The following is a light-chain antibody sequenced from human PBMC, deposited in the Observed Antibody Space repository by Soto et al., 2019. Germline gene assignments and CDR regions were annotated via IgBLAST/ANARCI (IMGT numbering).Light chain of an antibody. CDR1: SSNIGAGRD. V-gene: IGLV1-40*01. CDR3: QSYGTSLSGLYV. CDR2: DSN. J-gene: IGLJ1*01. Sequence: QSVLTQPPSVSGAPGQRVTISCTGSSSNIGAGRDVHWYRQLPGAAPKFLISDSNHRPSGVPDRFSVSKSGASASLAITGLRAEDEGDYFCQSYGTSLSGLYVCGPGTKLTVL.